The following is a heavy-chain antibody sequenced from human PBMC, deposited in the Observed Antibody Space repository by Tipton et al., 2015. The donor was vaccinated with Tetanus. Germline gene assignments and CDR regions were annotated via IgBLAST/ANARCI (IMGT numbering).Heavy chain of an antibody. CDR1: GGSIRSGDYS. D-gene: IGHD1-26*01. J-gene: IGHJ4*02. V-gene: IGHV4-61*08. CDR2: VSYSGRT. CDR3: ARRGGGSTFDH. Sequence: TLSLTCAVSGGSIRSGDYSWNWIRQPPGKGLEWLAYVSYSGRTNSNYSLKSRITVSQDTSKNQFSLRLTSVTAADTAVYFCARRGGGSTFDHWGQGTLVTVSS.